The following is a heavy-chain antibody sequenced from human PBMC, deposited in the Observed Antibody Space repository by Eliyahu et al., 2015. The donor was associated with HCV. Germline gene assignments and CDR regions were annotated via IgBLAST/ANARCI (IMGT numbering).Heavy chain of an antibody. Sequence: VQLMESGGVLVQPGESLRLTCEAAGFTVSKAYMSWVRQAPGKGLEWVSILYSSGQTYYADSLQDRFTISRDSSKNTLFLQLNNLRAEDTALYYCARNSYDIRYGYYFDLWGRGTLVTVSS. J-gene: IGHJ2*01. CDR3: ARNSYDIRYGYYFDL. CDR1: GFTVSKAY. V-gene: IGHV3-66*01. D-gene: IGHD2-15*01. CDR2: LYSSGQT.